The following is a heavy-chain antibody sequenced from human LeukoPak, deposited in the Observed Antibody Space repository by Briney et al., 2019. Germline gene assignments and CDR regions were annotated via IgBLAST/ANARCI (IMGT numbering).Heavy chain of an antibody. CDR2: IYSGGST. V-gene: IGHV3-53*01. CDR1: GFTVSSNY. J-gene: IGHJ2*01. D-gene: IGHD6-19*01. CDR3: ARVGQYSSGWYLNWYFDL. Sequence: GGSVRLSCAASGFTVSSNYMSWVRQAPGRGLEWVSVIYSGGSTYYADSVKGRFTISRDNSKNTLYLQMNSLRAEDTAVYYCARVGQYSSGWYLNWYFDLWGRGTLVTVSS.